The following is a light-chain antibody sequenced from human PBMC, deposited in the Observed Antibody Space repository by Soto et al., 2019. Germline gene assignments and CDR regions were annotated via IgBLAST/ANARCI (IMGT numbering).Light chain of an antibody. CDR3: QQYGNGNSPRYS. CDR2: GTS. J-gene: IGKJ2*03. CDR1: QSVSSNY. V-gene: IGKV3-20*01. Sequence: EIVLTQSPGTLSLSLGERATLSCRASQSVSSNYLAWYQQKPGQGPRLLIYGTSSRATGIPDRFSGSGSGTEFTISISRLEPEDFAVYYCQQYGNGNSPRYSFGQGTRLEIK.